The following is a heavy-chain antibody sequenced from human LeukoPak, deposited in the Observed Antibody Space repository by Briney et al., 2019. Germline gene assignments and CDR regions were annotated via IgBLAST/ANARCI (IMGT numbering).Heavy chain of an antibody. Sequence: SETLSLTCTVSGGSISSRSYYWGCIRRTPGKGPLRIGSIYYSGSTYYNPSLKSRVTISVDTSKNQFSLKLSSVTVADTAVYYCARRGSSSWYGLLYYFDYWGQGTLVTVSS. CDR1: GGSISSRSYY. CDR3: ARRGSSSWYGLLYYFDY. D-gene: IGHD6-13*01. J-gene: IGHJ4*02. V-gene: IGHV4-39*01. CDR2: IYYSGST.